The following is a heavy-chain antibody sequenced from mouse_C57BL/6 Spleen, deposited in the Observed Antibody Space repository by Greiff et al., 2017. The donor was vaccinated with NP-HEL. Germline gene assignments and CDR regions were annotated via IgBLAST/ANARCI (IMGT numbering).Heavy chain of an antibody. CDR2: IYPGDGDT. CDR1: GYAFSSSW. Sequence: QVQLQQSGPELVKPGASVKISCKASGYAFSSSWMNWVKQRPGKGLEWIGRIYPGDGDTNYNGKFKGKATLTADKSSSTAYMQLSSLTSEDSAVYFCARQVGGSYYGSSIFDYWGQGTTLTVSS. V-gene: IGHV1-82*01. CDR3: ARQVGGSYYGSSIFDY. J-gene: IGHJ2*01. D-gene: IGHD1-1*01.